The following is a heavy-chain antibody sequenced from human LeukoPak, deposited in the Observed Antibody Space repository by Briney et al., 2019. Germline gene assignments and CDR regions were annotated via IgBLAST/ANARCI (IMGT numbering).Heavy chain of an antibody. CDR2: IHDNGDS. D-gene: IGHD2-15*01. Sequence: SETLSLTCTVSGGSISSGGYYWSWIRQHPGKGLEWIGRIHDNGDSNHNPSLKSRVTMTLDTSGDQVSLKLTSVTAADTAVYYCARAPSGCGGTCPSDHWGPGTLVTVSS. J-gene: IGHJ4*02. V-gene: IGHV4-61*08. CDR3: ARAPSGCGGTCPSDH. CDR1: GGSISSGGYY.